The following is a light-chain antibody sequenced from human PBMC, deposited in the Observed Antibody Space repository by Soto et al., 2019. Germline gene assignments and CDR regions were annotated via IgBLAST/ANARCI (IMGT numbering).Light chain of an antibody. CDR2: EDN. V-gene: IGLV6-57*03. Sequence: NFMLTQPHSVSESPGKTVTISCTRSSGSIASNYVQWYQQRPGSAPTTVIYEDNQRPSGVPDRFSGSIDSSSNSASLTTSGLKTEDEADYYCQSYDSSNYWVFGGGTKLTVL. J-gene: IGLJ3*02. CDR3: QSYDSSNYWV. CDR1: SGSIASNY.